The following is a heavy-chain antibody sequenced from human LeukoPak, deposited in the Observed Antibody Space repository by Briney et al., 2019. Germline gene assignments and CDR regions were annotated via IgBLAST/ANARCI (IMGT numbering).Heavy chain of an antibody. V-gene: IGHV3-23*01. J-gene: IGHJ4*02. Sequence: PGGSLRLSCAASGFTFSSYAMSWVRQAPGKGLEWVSAISGSGGSTYYADSVKGRFTISRDNSKNTLYLKMNSLRAEDTSVYYCAKDGNYYGSGEPHFADYWGQGTLVTVSS. CDR3: AKDGNYYGSGEPHFADY. D-gene: IGHD3-10*01. CDR2: ISGSGGST. CDR1: GFTFSSYA.